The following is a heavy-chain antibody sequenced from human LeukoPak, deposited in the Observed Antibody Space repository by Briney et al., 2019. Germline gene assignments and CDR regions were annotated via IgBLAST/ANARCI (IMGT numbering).Heavy chain of an antibody. V-gene: IGHV1-18*01. J-gene: IGHJ4*02. Sequence: ASVKVSCKASGYTFTSYGISWVRQAPGQGLEWMGWISAYNGNTNYAQKLQGRVTMTTDTSTSTAYMELRSLRSDDTAVYYCARALRGAAASLYDYWGQGTLVTVSS. CDR1: GYTFTSYG. D-gene: IGHD6-13*01. CDR2: ISAYNGNT. CDR3: ARALRGAAASLYDY.